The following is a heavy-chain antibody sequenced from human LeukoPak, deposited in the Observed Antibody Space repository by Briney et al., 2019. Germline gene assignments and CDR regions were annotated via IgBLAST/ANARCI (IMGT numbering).Heavy chain of an antibody. CDR3: AKDMEFTNTWYLPYFDY. D-gene: IGHD4-23*01. CDR2: ISGSGGST. CDR1: GFTFSIYP. J-gene: IGHJ4*02. V-gene: IGHV3-23*01. Sequence: GGSLRLSCAASGFTFSIYPMSWVRQAPGKGLEWVSVISGSGGSTYYADSVKGRFTISRDNAKNTLYLQMNSLRAEDTAVYYCAKDMEFTNTWYLPYFDYWGQGTLVTVSS.